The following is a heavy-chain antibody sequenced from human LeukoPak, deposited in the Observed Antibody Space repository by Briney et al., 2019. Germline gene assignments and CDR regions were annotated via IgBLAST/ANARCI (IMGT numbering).Heavy chain of an antibody. V-gene: IGHV3-30*04. Sequence: PGRSLRLSCAASGFTFSSYAMHWVRQAPGKGLEWVAVISYDGSNKYYADSVKGRFTISRDNSKNTLYLQMNSLRAEDTAVYYCARDRLPTGYSSGWEPYNWFDPWGQGTLVTVSS. CDR1: GFTFSSYA. D-gene: IGHD6-19*01. J-gene: IGHJ5*02. CDR2: ISYDGSNK. CDR3: ARDRLPTGYSSGWEPYNWFDP.